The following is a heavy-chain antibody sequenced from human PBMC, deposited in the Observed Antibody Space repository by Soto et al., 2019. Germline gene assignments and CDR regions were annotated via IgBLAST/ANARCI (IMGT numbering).Heavy chain of an antibody. V-gene: IGHV1-69*06. CDR1: GGTFSSYA. J-gene: IGHJ4*02. D-gene: IGHD3-10*01. Sequence: ASVKVSCKTSGGTFSSYAISWVRQAPGQGLEWMGGIIPMFGTANYAQKFQGRVTITADKSTSTAYMELSSLRSEDTAVYYCASPRGHSGPAGYWGQGTLVTVSS. CDR2: IIPMFGTA. CDR3: ASPRGHSGPAGY.